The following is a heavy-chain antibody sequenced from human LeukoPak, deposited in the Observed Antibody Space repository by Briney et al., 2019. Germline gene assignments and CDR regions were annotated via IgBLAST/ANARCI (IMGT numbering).Heavy chain of an antibody. V-gene: IGHV1-18*01. CDR1: GYAFTSYG. CDR3: ARGDSSSWYPLNYYYYYYMDV. D-gene: IGHD6-13*01. Sequence: ASVKVSCKASGYAFTSYGISWVRQAPGQGLEWMGWISAYNGNTNYAQKLQGRVTMTTDTSTSTAYMELRSLRSDDTAVYYCARGDSSSWYPLNYYYYYYMDVWGKGTTVTVSS. J-gene: IGHJ6*03. CDR2: ISAYNGNT.